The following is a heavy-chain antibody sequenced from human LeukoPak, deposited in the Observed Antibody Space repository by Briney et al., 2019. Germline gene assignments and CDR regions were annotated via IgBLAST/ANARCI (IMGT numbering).Heavy chain of an antibody. CDR3: ARGSPGNYYGSGSYYTFDY. CDR1: GGSFSGYH. J-gene: IGHJ4*02. CDR2: INHSGST. D-gene: IGHD3-10*01. V-gene: IGHV4-34*01. Sequence: PSETLSLTCAVYGGSFSGYHWSWIRQPPGKGLEWIGEINHSGSTNYNPSLKSRVTISVDTSKNQFSLKLSSVTAADTAVYYCARGSPGNYYGSGSYYTFDYWGQGTLVTVSS.